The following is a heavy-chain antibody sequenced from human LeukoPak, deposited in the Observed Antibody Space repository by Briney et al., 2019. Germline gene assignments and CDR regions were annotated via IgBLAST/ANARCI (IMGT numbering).Heavy chain of an antibody. CDR1: GYTFSNYD. D-gene: IGHD1-1*01. V-gene: IGHV1-8*01. Sequence: ASVKVSCKASGYTFSNYDINWVRQATGQGLEWVGYMNPNSGHTVYAQKFQGRVTMTGDTSISTAYMELSSLRFDDTAVYYCARVPRESNSHWGQGTLVTVSS. CDR3: ARVPRESNSH. J-gene: IGHJ4*02. CDR2: MNPNSGHT.